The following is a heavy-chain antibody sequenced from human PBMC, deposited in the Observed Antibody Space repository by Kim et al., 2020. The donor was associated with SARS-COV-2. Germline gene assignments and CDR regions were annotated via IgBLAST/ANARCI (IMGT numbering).Heavy chain of an antibody. CDR1: GYSFTSYW. CDR2: IDPSDSYT. J-gene: IGHJ4*02. V-gene: IGHV5-10-1*01. D-gene: IGHD3-3*01. CDR3: ARHKGGDNPDFWSGYYTPHFGY. Sequence: GESLKISCKGSGYSFTSYWISWVRQMPGKGLEWMGRIDPSDSYTNYSPSFQGHVTISADKSISTAYLQWSSLKASDTAMYYCARHKGGDNPDFWSGYYTPHFGYWGQGTLVTVSS.